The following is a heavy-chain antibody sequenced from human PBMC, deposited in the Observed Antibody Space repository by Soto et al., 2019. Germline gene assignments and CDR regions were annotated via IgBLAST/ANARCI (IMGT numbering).Heavy chain of an antibody. J-gene: IGHJ6*02. V-gene: IGHV1-69*13. Sequence: ASVKVSCKASGGTFSSYAISWVRQAPGQGLEWMGGIIPIFGTANYAQKFQGRVTITADESTSTAYMELSSLRSEDTAVYYCARDPGHNYYDSSGYVGYYYYGMDVWGQGTTVTVSS. CDR1: GGTFSSYA. D-gene: IGHD3-22*01. CDR3: ARDPGHNYYDSSGYVGYYYYGMDV. CDR2: IIPIFGTA.